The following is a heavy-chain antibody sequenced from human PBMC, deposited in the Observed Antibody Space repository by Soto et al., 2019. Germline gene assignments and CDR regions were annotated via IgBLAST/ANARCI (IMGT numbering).Heavy chain of an antibody. V-gene: IGHV1-69*01. CDR1: GDTLNSYT. D-gene: IGHD4-17*01. Sequence: QVQLLQSGAEVKKPGSSVRVSCKASGDTLNSYTISWVRQAPRQGLEWMGGIIPVFGTTDYAQKFQGRVTITADQATGTAYLDLFSLRSDDTAIYYCSISNSYGRGDFWGQGTLVTVSS. CDR3: SISNSYGRGDF. J-gene: IGHJ4*02. CDR2: IIPVFGTT.